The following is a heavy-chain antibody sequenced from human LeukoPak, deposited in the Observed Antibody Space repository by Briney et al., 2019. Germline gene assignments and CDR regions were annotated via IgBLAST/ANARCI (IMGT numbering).Heavy chain of an antibody. D-gene: IGHD6-19*01. CDR3: AIAIAVTYQTVVTRFDY. V-gene: IGHV3-30*03. CDR1: GFTFSSYG. Sequence: PGGSLRLSCAASGFTFSSYGMHWVRQAPGKGLEWVAVISYDGSNKYYADSVKGRFTISRDNSKNALYLQMNSLRAEDTAVYYCAIAIAVTYQTVVTRFDYWGKGTLVTVST. CDR2: ISYDGSNK. J-gene: IGHJ4*02.